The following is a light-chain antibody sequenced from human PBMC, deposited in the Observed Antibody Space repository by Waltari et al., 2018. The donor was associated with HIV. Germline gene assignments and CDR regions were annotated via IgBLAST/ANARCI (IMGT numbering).Light chain of an antibody. Sequence: DIQMTQSPSSLSVSVGDRVTITCRASQSINTYLNWYQQKPGRPPKLLIYAASTLQTGVPSGFSGSGSGTDFTLTISSLQPEDFATYYCQQSYSTLALTFGGGTRV. CDR2: AAS. V-gene: IGKV1-39*01. CDR1: QSINTY. J-gene: IGKJ4*01. CDR3: QQSYSTLALT.